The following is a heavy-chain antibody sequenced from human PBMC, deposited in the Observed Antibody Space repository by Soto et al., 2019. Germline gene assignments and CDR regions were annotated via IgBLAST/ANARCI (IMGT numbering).Heavy chain of an antibody. V-gene: IGHV1-18*01. D-gene: IGHD5-12*01. Sequence: ASVKVSWKTSGYTFSNYGINWVRQAPGQGLEWMGWISAYNGNTNFAQKLQGRVSLTTGTSSTTAYMELRSLTSDDTAVYYCARDLVPGYTGFSDYWGQGTLVTVSS. CDR3: ARDLVPGYTGFSDY. J-gene: IGHJ4*02. CDR1: GYTFSNYG. CDR2: ISAYNGNT.